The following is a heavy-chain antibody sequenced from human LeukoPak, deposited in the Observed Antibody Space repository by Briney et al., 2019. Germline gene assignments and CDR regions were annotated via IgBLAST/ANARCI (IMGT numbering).Heavy chain of an antibody. V-gene: IGHV3-30-3*01. D-gene: IGHD4-17*01. CDR1: GFTFSSYA. Sequence: PGGSLRLSCAASGFTFSSYAMHWVRQAPGKGLEWVAVISYDGSNKYYADSVKGRFTISRDNSKNTLYLQMNSLRAEDTAVYYCAKDRASGDYGYWGQGTLVTVSS. J-gene: IGHJ4*02. CDR3: AKDRASGDYGY. CDR2: ISYDGSNK.